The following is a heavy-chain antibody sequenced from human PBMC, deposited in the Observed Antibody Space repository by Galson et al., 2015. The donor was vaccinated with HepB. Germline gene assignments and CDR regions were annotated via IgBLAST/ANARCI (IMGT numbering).Heavy chain of an antibody. CDR3: ARGSSGPEGLDYYYYMDV. V-gene: IGHV1-69*13. CDR2: IIPIFGTA. J-gene: IGHJ6*03. Sequence: SVKVSCKASGGTFSSYAISRVRQAPGQGLEWMGGIIPIFGTANYAQKFQGRVTITADESTSTAYMELSSLRSEDTAVYYCARGSSGPEGLDYYYYMDVWGKGTTVTVSS. CDR1: GGTFSSYA. D-gene: IGHD6-19*01.